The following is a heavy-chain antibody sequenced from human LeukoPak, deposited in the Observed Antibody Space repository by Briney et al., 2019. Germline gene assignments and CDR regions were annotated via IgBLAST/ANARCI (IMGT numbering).Heavy chain of an antibody. CDR3: ARGDSSGYYYAFDI. Sequence: SETLSLTCTVSDGSINGYYWSWIRQSPGKGLESLGYIYYTGSTYYNPSLKSRVTISVDTSKNQFSLKLSSVTAADTAVYYCARGDSSGYYYAFDIWGQGTMVTVSS. CDR2: IYYTGST. V-gene: IGHV4-59*12. J-gene: IGHJ3*02. CDR1: DGSINGYY. D-gene: IGHD3-22*01.